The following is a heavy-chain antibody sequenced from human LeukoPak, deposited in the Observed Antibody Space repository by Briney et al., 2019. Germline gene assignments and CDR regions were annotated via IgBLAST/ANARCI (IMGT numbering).Heavy chain of an antibody. V-gene: IGHV3-7*05. CDR1: GFTFSSYW. CDR2: IKQDGSEK. J-gene: IGHJ4*02. Sequence: GGSLRLSCAASGFTFSSYWMSWVRQAPGKGLEWVANIKQDGSEKYYVDSVKGRFTISRDNDKNSLYLQMNSLRAEDTDVYYCARIDWYTSRWYWNYWGQGTLVSVSS. D-gene: IGHD6-13*01. CDR3: ARIDWYTSRWYWNY.